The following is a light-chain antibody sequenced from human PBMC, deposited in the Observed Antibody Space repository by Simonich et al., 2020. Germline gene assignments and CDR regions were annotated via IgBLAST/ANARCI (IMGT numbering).Light chain of an antibody. Sequence: DIVMTQSPDSLAVSLGERDTINCKSSQSVLYSSNNTNYLAWYQQKPGQPPKLLFYCASTRESGVPDRFSGSGSGTDFTLTISSLQAEDVAVYYCQQYYSTPRTFGQGTKVEIK. J-gene: IGKJ1*01. CDR3: QQYYSTPRT. CDR1: QSVLYSSNNTNY. CDR2: CAS. V-gene: IGKV4-1*01.